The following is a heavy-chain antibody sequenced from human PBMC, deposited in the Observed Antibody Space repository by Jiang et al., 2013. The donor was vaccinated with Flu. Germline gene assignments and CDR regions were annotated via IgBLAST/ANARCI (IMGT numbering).Heavy chain of an antibody. CDR3: GLAGAGRYFDY. V-gene: IGHV4-38-2*01. CDR2: IYHSGST. D-gene: IGHD6-19*01. J-gene: IGHJ4*02. Sequence: SGPGLVKPSETLSLTCAVSGYSISSGYYWGWIRQPPGKGLEWIGSIYHSGSTYYNPSLKSRVTISVDTSKNQFSLKLSSVTAADTAVYYCGLAGAGRYFDYWGQGTLVTVAS. CDR1: GYSISSGYY.